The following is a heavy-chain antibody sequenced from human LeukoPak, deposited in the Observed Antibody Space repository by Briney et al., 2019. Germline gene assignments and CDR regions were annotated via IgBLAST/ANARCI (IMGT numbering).Heavy chain of an antibody. V-gene: IGHV3-23*01. J-gene: IGHJ4*02. CDR3: AKDRVRCNYYDSSGPLDY. Sequence: GESLRLPCVISGFTFSTYVMTWVRQAPGKGLEWVSAISGSGGSTYYADSVKGRFTISRDNSKNTLYLQMNSLRAEHTAVYYCAKDRVRCNYYDSSGPLDYWGEGTLVSVSS. D-gene: IGHD3-22*01. CDR1: GFTFSTYV. CDR2: ISGSGGST.